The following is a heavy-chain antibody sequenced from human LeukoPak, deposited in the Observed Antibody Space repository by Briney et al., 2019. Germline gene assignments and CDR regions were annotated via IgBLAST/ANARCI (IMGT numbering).Heavy chain of an antibody. CDR3: ARPRPYYYGSGSQGAFDI. J-gene: IGHJ3*02. V-gene: IGHV1-69*04. CDR2: IIPILGIA. D-gene: IGHD3-10*01. Sequence: ASVKVSCKASGGTFSSYAISWVRQAPGQGLEWMGRIIPILGIANYAQKFQGRVTITADKSTSTAYMELSSLRSEDTAVYYCARPRPYYYGSGSQGAFDIWGQGTMVTVSS. CDR1: GGTFSSYA.